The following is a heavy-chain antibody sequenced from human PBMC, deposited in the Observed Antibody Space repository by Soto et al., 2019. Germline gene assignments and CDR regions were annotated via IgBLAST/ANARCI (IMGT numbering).Heavy chain of an antibody. CDR3: ARGHYYYAMDV. J-gene: IGHJ6*02. V-gene: IGHV4-30-2*01. CDR1: GGSVSSGVFS. CDR2: ISHGGSP. Sequence: QLKLQESGSGVVKPSQTLSLTCAVSGGSVSSGVFSWNWIRQPPGQGLEWIGYISHGGSPHYTPSLMGRVSISVDRSTNVISLNLTSMTPEDTAVYFCARGHYYYAMDVWGQGTTVTVSS.